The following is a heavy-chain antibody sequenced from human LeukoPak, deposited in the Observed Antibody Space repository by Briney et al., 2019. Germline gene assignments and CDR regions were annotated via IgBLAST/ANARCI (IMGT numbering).Heavy chain of an antibody. CDR2: ISDSSTYI. J-gene: IGHJ4*02. CDR3: ARAYNGYDYFDY. Sequence: GGSLRLSCAASRFTFSTYSMNWVRQAPGKGLEWVSYISDSSTYIYYADSVRGRFTISRDNAKNSLHLQMNSLRAEGTAVYYCARAYNGYDYFDYWGQGTLVTVSS. V-gene: IGHV3-21*01. CDR1: RFTFSTYS. D-gene: IGHD5-12*01.